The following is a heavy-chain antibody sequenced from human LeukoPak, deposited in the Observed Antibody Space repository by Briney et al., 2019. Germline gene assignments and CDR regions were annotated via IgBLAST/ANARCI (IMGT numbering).Heavy chain of an antibody. CDR2: IYYSGST. J-gene: IGHJ6*02. CDR1: GGSIRSYY. CDR3: ARGFLGYCSSTSCSYGMDV. V-gene: IGHV4-59*01. D-gene: IGHD2-2*01. Sequence: PSETLSLTCTVSGGSIRSYYWSWIRQPPGKGLEGIGYIYYSGSTNYNPSLKSRVTISVDTSKNQFSLKVSSVTAADTAVYYCARGFLGYCSSTSCSYGMDVWGQGTTVTVSS.